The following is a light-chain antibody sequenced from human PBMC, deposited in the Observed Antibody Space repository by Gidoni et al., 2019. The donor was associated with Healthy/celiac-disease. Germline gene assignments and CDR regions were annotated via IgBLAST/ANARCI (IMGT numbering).Light chain of an antibody. CDR1: QSVSSSY. CDR3: QQYGSSPDT. V-gene: IGKV3-20*01. J-gene: IGKJ2*01. CDR2: GAS. Sequence: ELVLTQSPGTLSLSPGERATLYCRASQSVSSSYLAWYQQKPGQAPRLLIYGASSRATGIPDRFSGSGSGTDFTLTISRLEPEDFAVYYCQQYGSSPDTFGQXTKLEIK.